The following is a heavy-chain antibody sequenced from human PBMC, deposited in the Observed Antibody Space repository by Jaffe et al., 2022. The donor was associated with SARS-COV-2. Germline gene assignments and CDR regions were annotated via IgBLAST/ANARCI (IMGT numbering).Heavy chain of an antibody. CDR3: ARVFATMMRRYWYFDL. Sequence: QVQLQQWGAGLLKPSETLSLTCAVYGGSFSGYYWSWIRQPPGKGLEWIGEINHSGSTNYNPSLKSRVTISVDTSKNQFSLKLSSVTAADTAVYYCARVFATMMRRYWYFDLWGRGTLVTVSS. CDR2: INHSGST. CDR1: GGSFSGYY. D-gene: IGHD3-22*01. V-gene: IGHV4-34*01. J-gene: IGHJ2*01.